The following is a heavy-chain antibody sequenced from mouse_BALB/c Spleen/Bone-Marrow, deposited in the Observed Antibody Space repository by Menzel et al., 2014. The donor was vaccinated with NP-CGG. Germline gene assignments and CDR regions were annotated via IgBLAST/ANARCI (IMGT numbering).Heavy chain of an antibody. CDR2: IYPGDGDT. J-gene: IGHJ4*01. Sequence: QVQLQQSGAELVRPGSSVKISCKASGYAFSNYWMNWVKQRPGQGLEWIGQIYPGDGDTNYNGKFKGKATLTADKSSSTAYMQLSSLTSEDSAVYFCARRDGSTYYYAKEYWGQGTSVTVSS. CDR3: ARRDGSTYYYAKEY. V-gene: IGHV1-80*01. CDR1: GYAFSNYW. D-gene: IGHD1-1*01.